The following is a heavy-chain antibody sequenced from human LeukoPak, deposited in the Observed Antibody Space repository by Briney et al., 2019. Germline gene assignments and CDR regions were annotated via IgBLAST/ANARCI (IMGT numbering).Heavy chain of an antibody. D-gene: IGHD3-22*01. CDR2: IYHSGST. J-gene: IGHJ4*02. CDR1: GGSISSGGYS. Sequence: SSETLSLTCAVSGGSISSGGYSWSWIRQPPGKGLEWIGYIYHSGSTYYNPSLKSRVTISVDRSKNQFSLKLSSVTAADTAVYYRASVYYYDSSGFFDYWGQGTLVTVSS. CDR3: ASVYYYDSSGFFDY. V-gene: IGHV4-30-2*01.